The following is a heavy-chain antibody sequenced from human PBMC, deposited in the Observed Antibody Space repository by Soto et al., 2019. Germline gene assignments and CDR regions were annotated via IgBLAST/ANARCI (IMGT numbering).Heavy chain of an antibody. J-gene: IGHJ5*02. D-gene: IGHD3-10*01. CDR3: ARVGRSGSYYYWFDP. CDR1: GGSFRGYY. Sequence: SETLSLTCAVYGGSFRGYYWSWIRQPPGKGLEWIGEINHSGSTNYNPSLKSRVTISVETSKNQFSLKLSSVTAADTAVYYCARVGRSGSYYYWFDPWGQGTLVTVSS. V-gene: IGHV4-34*01. CDR2: INHSGST.